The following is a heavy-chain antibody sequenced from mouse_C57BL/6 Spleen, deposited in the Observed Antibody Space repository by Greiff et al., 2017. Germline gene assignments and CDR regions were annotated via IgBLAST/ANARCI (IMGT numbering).Heavy chain of an antibody. CDR2: IDPETGGT. CDR1: GYTFTDYE. V-gene: IGHV1-15*01. CDR3: TRSDCDV. J-gene: IGHJ1*03. Sequence: VQLQQSGAELVRPGASVTLSCKASGYTFTDYEMHWVKRTPVHGLEWIGAIDPETGGTAYNQKFKGKAILTADKSSSTAYMELRSLTSEDSAVYYCTRSDCDVWGTGTTVTVSS.